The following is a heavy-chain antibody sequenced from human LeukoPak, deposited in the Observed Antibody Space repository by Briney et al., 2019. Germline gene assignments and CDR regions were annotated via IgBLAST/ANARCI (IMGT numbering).Heavy chain of an antibody. CDR2: ISGSGGST. Sequence: GGSLRLSCAASGLAFSAYKMHWVRQAPRKGLEWVSAISGSGGSTYYADSVKGRFTISRDNSKNTLYLQMNSLRAEDTAVYYCAKDQGVYYYDSSGYSGSFDYWGQGTLVTVSS. CDR1: GLAFSAYK. D-gene: IGHD3-22*01. J-gene: IGHJ4*02. V-gene: IGHV3-23*01. CDR3: AKDQGVYYYDSSGYSGSFDY.